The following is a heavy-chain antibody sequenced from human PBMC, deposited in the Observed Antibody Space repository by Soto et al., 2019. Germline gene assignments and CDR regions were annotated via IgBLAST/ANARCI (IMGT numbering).Heavy chain of an antibody. J-gene: IGHJ4*02. Sequence: PGGSLRLSCAASGFTFSSYAMNWVRQAPGKGLEWVSYISSSGSTIYYADSVKGRFTISRDNAKNSLYLQMNSLRAEDTAVYYCARDRGSGWYPYWGQGTLVTVSS. CDR1: GFTFSSYA. D-gene: IGHD6-19*01. CDR3: ARDRGSGWYPY. CDR2: ISSSGSTI. V-gene: IGHV3-48*03.